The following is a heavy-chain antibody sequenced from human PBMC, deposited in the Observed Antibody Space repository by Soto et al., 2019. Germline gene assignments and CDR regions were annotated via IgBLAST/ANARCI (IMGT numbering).Heavy chain of an antibody. CDR1: GFTFGDYA. CDR2: IRSKAYGGTT. Sequence: GGSLRLSCIASGFTFGDYAMSWVRQAPGKGLEWVGFIRSKAYGGTTEYAASVKGRFTISRDDSKSIAYLQMNSLKTEDTAVYYCTSGSYYFDYWGQGTLVTVSS. CDR3: TSGSYYFDY. J-gene: IGHJ4*02. D-gene: IGHD1-26*01. V-gene: IGHV3-49*04.